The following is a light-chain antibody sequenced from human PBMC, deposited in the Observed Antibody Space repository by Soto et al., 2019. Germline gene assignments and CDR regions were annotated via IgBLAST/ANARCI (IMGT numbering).Light chain of an antibody. CDR1: SSNIGNNY. V-gene: IGLV1-51*01. CDR2: DNN. J-gene: IGLJ2*01. Sequence: QSVLTQPPSVSAAPAQKVTTSCSGSSSNIGNNYVSWYQQHPGTAPKLLIYDNNKRPSGIPDRFSGSKSGTSATLGITGLQTGDEADYYCGTWDSSLSAAVFGGGTKLTVL. CDR3: GTWDSSLSAAV.